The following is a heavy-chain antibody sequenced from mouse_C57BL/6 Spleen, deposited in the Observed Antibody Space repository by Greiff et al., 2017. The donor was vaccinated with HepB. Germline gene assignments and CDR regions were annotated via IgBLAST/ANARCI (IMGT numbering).Heavy chain of an antibody. CDR1: GYTFTDYY. J-gene: IGHJ2*01. CDR2: IYPGSGNT. V-gene: IGHV1-76*01. Sequence: VQLQESGAELVRPGASVKLSCKASGYTFTDYYINWVKQRPGQGLEWIARIYPGSGNTYYNEKFKGKATLTAEKSSSTAYMQLSSLTSEDSAVYFCAREGGTVDFDYWGQGTTLTVSS. D-gene: IGHD1-1*01. CDR3: AREGGTVDFDY.